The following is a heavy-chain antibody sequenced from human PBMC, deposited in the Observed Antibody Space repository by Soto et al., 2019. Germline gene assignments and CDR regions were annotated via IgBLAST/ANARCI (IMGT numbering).Heavy chain of an antibody. V-gene: IGHV3-74*01. CDR1: GFTFSSSW. D-gene: IGHD2-8*01. CDR2: VNSDGRIT. CDR3: ARGGIRLYATSYEWDY. Sequence: EVQLVESGGDLVQPGGSLRRSCTASGFTFSSSWIHWVRQAPGEGLVWVSRVNSDGRITNYADSLKGRFTISRDNAKNRVFLQMNSLRAEDTAIYHCARGGIRLYATSYEWDYWGQGTLVTVSS. J-gene: IGHJ4*02.